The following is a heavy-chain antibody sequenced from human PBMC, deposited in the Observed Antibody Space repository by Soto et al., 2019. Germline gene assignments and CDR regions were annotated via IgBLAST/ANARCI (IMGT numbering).Heavy chain of an antibody. Sequence: QVQLQQSGPGLVKPSQTLSLTCAISGDSVSSNSAAWNWIRQSPSRGLEWLGRTYYRSKWYNDYEVSVKSRIXXTXDXCKNQFSLQLNSVTPEDTGVYYCARDGGGTRRWFDPWGQGTLVTVSS. D-gene: IGHD2-15*01. CDR2: TYYRSKWYN. CDR3: ARDGGGTRRWFDP. J-gene: IGHJ5*02. V-gene: IGHV6-1*01. CDR1: GDSVSSNSAA.